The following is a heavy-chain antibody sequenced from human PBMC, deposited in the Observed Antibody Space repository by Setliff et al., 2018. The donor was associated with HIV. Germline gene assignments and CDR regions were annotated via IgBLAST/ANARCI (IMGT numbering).Heavy chain of an antibody. J-gene: IGHJ4*02. D-gene: IGHD5-12*01. CDR2: IFTSGST. CDR3: ARMRLDGGYSYDY. CDR1: GGSISSGSYY. Sequence: SETLSLTCTVSGGSISSGSYYWSWIRQPAGKGLDWVGHIFTSGSTNYNPSLKSRVTISVDTSKNLFSLKLSSVTAADTGVYYCARMRLDGGYSYDYRGQGTLVTVSS. V-gene: IGHV4-61*09.